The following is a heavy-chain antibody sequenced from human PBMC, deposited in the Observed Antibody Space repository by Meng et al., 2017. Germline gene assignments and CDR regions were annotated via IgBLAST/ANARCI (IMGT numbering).Heavy chain of an antibody. D-gene: IGHD3-9*01. CDR3: ARSFSLTGYYRGLFFDY. V-gene: IGHV4-59*01. Sequence: SETLSLTCTVSGGSISSYYWSWIRRPPGKGLEWIGYIYYSGSTNYNPSLKSRVTISVDTSKNQFSLKLSSVTAADTAVYYCARSFSLTGYYRGLFFDYWGQGTLVTVSS. CDR1: GGSISSYY. J-gene: IGHJ4*02. CDR2: IYYSGST.